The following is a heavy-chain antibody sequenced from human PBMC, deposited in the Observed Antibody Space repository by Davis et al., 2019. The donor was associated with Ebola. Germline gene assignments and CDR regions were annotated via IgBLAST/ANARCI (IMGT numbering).Heavy chain of an antibody. CDR1: GGSISSYY. J-gene: IGHJ4*02. Sequence: PSETLSLTCTVSGGSISSYYWSWIRQPPGKGLEWIGYIYYSGSTNYNPSLKSRVTISVDTSKNQFSLKLSSVTAADTAVYYCAYRDYGDYASYDYWGQGTLVTVSS. CDR2: IYYSGST. CDR3: AYRDYGDYASYDY. D-gene: IGHD4-17*01. V-gene: IGHV4-59*12.